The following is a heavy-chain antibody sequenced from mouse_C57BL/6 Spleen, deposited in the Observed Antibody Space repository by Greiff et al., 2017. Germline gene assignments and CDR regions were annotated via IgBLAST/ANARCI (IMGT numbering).Heavy chain of an antibody. V-gene: IGHV1-69*01. CDR3: ARWGNYVDYYAMDY. CDR2: IDPSDSYT. D-gene: IGHD2-1*01. Sequence: QVQLQQPGAELVMPGASVKLSCKASGYTFPSYWMHWVKQRPGQGLEWIGEIDPSDSYTNYNQNFKGKSTLTVDKSSSTAYMQLSSLTSEDSAVYYCARWGNYVDYYAMDYWGQGTSVTVSS. J-gene: IGHJ4*01. CDR1: GYTFPSYW.